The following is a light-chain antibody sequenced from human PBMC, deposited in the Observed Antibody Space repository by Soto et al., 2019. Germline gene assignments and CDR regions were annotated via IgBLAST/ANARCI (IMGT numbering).Light chain of an antibody. V-gene: IGKV3-20*01. CDR2: CAS. CDR3: QQYVSSPWT. Sequence: EIVLTQSPGTLSLSPGERATLSCRASQSVSSTYLAWYQQKPGQAPRLLIYCASSRTTGIPDRFSGSGSGTDFTLTISRLEPEDVAVYYCQQYVSSPWTFGQGTKVEI. J-gene: IGKJ1*01. CDR1: QSVSSTY.